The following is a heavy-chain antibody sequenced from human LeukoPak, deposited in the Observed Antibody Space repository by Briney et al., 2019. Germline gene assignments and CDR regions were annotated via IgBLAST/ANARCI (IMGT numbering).Heavy chain of an antibody. J-gene: IGHJ4*02. CDR2: IYYSGSN. CDR3: ARAPVYDILTGYYYFDY. CDR1: GGSICSYY. D-gene: IGHD3-9*01. Sequence: SETLSLTCTVSGGSICSYYWRWIPQPPGKGREWIGYIYYSGSNNYNPSLKGRVTISVDTSKNQFSLKLSSVTAPDTAVYYCARAPVYDILTGYYYFDYWGQGTLVTVSS. V-gene: IGHV4-59*01.